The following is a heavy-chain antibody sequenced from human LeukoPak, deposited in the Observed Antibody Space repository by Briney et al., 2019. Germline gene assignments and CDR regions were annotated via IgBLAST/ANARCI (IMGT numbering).Heavy chain of an antibody. J-gene: IGHJ3*02. Sequence: GGALRLSCAASGFTFSSYAMHWVRQAPGKGLEWVAVISYDGSNKYYADSVKGRFTISRDNSKNTLYLQMNSLRAEDTAVYYCARDRPYYYDSSGYPDAFDIWGQGTMVTVSS. V-gene: IGHV3-30-3*01. D-gene: IGHD3-22*01. CDR2: ISYDGSNK. CDR1: GFTFSSYA. CDR3: ARDRPYYYDSSGYPDAFDI.